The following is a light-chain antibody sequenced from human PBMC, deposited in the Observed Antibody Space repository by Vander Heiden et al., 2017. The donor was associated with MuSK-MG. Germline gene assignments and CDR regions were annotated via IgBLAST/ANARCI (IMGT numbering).Light chain of an antibody. Sequence: QSVLTPPRSVSGAPGQRCTISCTGSSSNTGAGYHGPWYQTLPGTAPKLLIYRGTKRPSEVPDRFSGSKSGTSASLAITGLQAEDEADYYCQSYDSSLSGVVFGGGTKLTVL. V-gene: IGLV1-40*01. J-gene: IGLJ2*01. CDR2: RGT. CDR3: QSYDSSLSGVV. CDR1: SSNTGAGYH.